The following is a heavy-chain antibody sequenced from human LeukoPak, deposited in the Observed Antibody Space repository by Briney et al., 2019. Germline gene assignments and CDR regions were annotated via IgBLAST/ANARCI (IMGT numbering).Heavy chain of an antibody. J-gene: IGHJ5*02. D-gene: IGHD6-13*01. CDR2: MNPNSGNT. Sequence: ASVKVSCKASGYTFTSYDINWVRQATGQGLEWMGWMNPNSGNTGYAQKFQGRVTMTRDTSISTAYMELSRLRSDDTAVYYCAREARIAAAGIWFDPWGQGTLVTVSS. CDR1: GYTFTSYD. V-gene: IGHV1-8*01. CDR3: AREARIAAAGIWFDP.